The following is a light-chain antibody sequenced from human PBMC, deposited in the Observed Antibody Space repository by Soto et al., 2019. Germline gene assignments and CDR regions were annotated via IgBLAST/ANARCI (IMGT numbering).Light chain of an antibody. CDR2: GVS. V-gene: IGKV3-20*01. CDR1: QTISSGY. Sequence: EIVLTQSPGTLSLSPGERATLSCRASQTISSGYLAWYQQKPGQAPRLLISGVSKRATGIPDRFSGSGSGTDFTLVISRLEPEDFAVSYCQRYGGGAPMISFGGGTKVEIK. J-gene: IGKJ4*01. CDR3: QRYGGGAPMIS.